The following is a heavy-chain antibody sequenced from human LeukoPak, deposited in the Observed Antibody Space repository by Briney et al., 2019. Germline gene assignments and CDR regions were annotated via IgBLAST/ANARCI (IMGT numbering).Heavy chain of an antibody. CDR3: AKVGGPEDY. D-gene: IGHD3-3*01. CDR2: ISYDGNNK. J-gene: IGHJ4*02. Sequence: PGRSLRLSCAASGFTFSAYTMHWVRQAPGKGLEWVAVISYDGNNKYYADSVKGRFTISRDNSKNTLYLQMNSLRAEDTAVYYCAKVGGPEDYWGQGTLVTVSS. V-gene: IGHV3-30*04. CDR1: GFTFSAYT.